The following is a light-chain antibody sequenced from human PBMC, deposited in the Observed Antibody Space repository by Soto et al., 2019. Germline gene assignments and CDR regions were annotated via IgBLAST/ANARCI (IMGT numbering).Light chain of an antibody. CDR1: QSISNNY. CDR2: GSS. V-gene: IGKV3-20*01. J-gene: IGKJ2*01. CDR3: YQNGSTPPYT. Sequence: EVVLTQSPGTLSLSPGERATLSCRASQSISNNYSAWYHQRPGQAPILLIYGSSDRATGIPRRFSGSGSGTEFTLIISSLEPEEVAVDYCYQNGSTPPYTFGQGTKVEI.